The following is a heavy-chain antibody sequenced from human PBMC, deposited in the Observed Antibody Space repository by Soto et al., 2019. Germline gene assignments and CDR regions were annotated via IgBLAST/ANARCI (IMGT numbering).Heavy chain of an antibody. J-gene: IGHJ6*02. CDR1: GFTLSSYA. Sequence: GGSLRLSCAASGFTLSSYAMHWVRQAPGKGLEWVAVISYDGSNKYYADSVKGRFTISRDNSKNTLYLQMNSLRAEDTAVYYCARDQGIAAAAASYYGMDVWGQGTTVTVSS. D-gene: IGHD6-13*01. CDR3: ARDQGIAAAAASYYGMDV. V-gene: IGHV3-30-3*01. CDR2: ISYDGSNK.